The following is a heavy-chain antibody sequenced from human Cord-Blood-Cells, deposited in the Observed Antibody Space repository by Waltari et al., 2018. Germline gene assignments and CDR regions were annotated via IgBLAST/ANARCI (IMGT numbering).Heavy chain of an antibody. CDR1: GYSLTELS. V-gene: IGHV1-24*01. CDR3: ATEGGDYYYYGMDV. J-gene: IGHJ6*02. CDR2: FDPEDGET. Sequence: QVQLVQSGAEVTKPGAPVKASCKVSGYSLTELSLHWVRPPPGKGLEWMGGFDPEDGETIYAQKFQGRVTMTEDTSTDTAYMELSSLRSEDTAVYYCATEGGDYYYYGMDVWGQGTTVTVSS.